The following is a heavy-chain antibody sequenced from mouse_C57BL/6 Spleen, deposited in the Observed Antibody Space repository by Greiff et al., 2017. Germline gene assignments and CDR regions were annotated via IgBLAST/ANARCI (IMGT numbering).Heavy chain of an antibody. J-gene: IGHJ3*01. CDR2: IAPETGGT. V-gene: IGHV1-15*01. Sequence: VQLQESGAELVRPGASVTLSCKASGYTFTDYEMHWVKQTPVHGLEWIGAIAPETGGTAYNQTFMGKAILTADKSSSTAYMELRSLTSEDSAVYDCTRGGNYPFADWGQGTLVTVSA. CDR1: GYTFTDYE. CDR3: TRGGNYPFAD. D-gene: IGHD2-1*01.